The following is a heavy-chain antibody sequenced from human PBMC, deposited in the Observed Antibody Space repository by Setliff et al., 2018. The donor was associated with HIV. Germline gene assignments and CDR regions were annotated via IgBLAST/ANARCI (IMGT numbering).Heavy chain of an antibody. D-gene: IGHD3-10*01. CDR3: AREVWSEDDN. Sequence: PGGSLRLSCVASGFTFRSYWMSWVRQAPGKRPEWVANIKDDGRDKFYLDSVKGRFTISRDSAKNSLYLQMNSLRAEDAAVYYCAREVWSEDDNWGQGTLVTVSS. CDR1: GFTFRSYW. J-gene: IGHJ4*02. V-gene: IGHV3-7*05. CDR2: IKDDGRDK.